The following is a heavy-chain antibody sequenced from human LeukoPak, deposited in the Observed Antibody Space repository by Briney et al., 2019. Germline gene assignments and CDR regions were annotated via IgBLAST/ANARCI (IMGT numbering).Heavy chain of an antibody. CDR3: AKDGYYYDSSGYSEDFDY. V-gene: IGHV3-30*02. D-gene: IGHD3-22*01. CDR2: IRYDGSNK. J-gene: IGHJ4*02. CDR1: GFTFSSYG. Sequence: GGSLRLSCAASGFTFSSYGMHWVRQAPGKGLEWVAFIRYDGSNKYYADSVKGRFTISRDNSKNTLYLQMNSLRAEDTAVYYCAKDGYYYDSSGYSEDFDYWGQGTLVTVSS.